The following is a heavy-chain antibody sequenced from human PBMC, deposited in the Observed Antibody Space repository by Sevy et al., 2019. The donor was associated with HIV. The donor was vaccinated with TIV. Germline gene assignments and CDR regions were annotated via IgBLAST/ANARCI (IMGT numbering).Heavy chain of an antibody. D-gene: IGHD3-22*01. CDR3: AGSAPGYYYDSSGYYHFDY. J-gene: IGHJ4*02. V-gene: IGHV1-8*01. CDR1: GYTFTSYD. CDR2: MNPNSGNT. Sequence: ASVKVSCKASGYTFTSYDINWVRQATGQGLEWMGWMNPNSGNTGYAQKFQGRVTMTRKTSISTAYMELSSLRSEDTALDYCAGSAPGYYYDSSGYYHFDYWGQGTLVTVSS.